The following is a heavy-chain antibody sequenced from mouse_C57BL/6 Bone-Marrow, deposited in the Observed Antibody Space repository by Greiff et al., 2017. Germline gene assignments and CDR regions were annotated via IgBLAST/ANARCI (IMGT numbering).Heavy chain of an antibody. J-gene: IGHJ1*03. D-gene: IGHD2-3*01. Sequence: VQLQQSGAELVRPGSSVKLSCKASGYTFTSYWMHWVKQRPIQGLEWIGNIDPSDSETHYNQKFKDKATLTVDKSSSTAYMQLSSLTSEDSAVYYCARGWYWYFDVWGTGTTVTVSS. V-gene: IGHV1-52*01. CDR2: IDPSDSET. CDR1: GYTFTSYW. CDR3: ARGWYWYFDV.